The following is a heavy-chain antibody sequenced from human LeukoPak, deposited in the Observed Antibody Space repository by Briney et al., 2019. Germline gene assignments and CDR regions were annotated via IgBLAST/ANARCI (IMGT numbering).Heavy chain of an antibody. D-gene: IGHD3-3*01. CDR1: GGSTSNYF. CDR3: ARDPEGHGYYFDY. V-gene: IGHV4-4*07. CDR2: IHTSGST. Sequence: SETLSLTCTVSGGSTSNYFCTWLRQSAGKGLEWIGRIHTSGSTNYNPSLKSRVSMSVDTSKDQFSLKLSSVTAADTAVYYCARDPEGHGYYFDYWGQGALVTVSS. J-gene: IGHJ4*02.